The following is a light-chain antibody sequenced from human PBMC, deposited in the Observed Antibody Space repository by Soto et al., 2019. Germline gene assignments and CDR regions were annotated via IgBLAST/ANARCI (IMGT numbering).Light chain of an antibody. J-gene: IGKJ4*01. CDR1: QSLLHTNVYNY. V-gene: IGKV2-28*01. Sequence: DIVLTQSPLSLPVTPGEPASISCRSSQSLLHTNVYNYLDWYLQKPGQSPQLLIYLGSTRASGVPDRFIGSGSGTDFTLKISRVEAEDVGVYYCMQALQTPPGFGGGTKVEIK. CDR2: LGS. CDR3: MQALQTPPG.